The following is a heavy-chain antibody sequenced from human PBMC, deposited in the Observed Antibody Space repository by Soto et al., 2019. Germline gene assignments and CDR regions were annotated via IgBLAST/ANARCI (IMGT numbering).Heavy chain of an antibody. D-gene: IGHD6-13*01. V-gene: IGHV3-23*01. CDR2: ISGSGDST. J-gene: IGHJ4*02. CDR3: ARRGPGTYFDY. Sequence: GGSLRLSCAASGFTFSSYAMTWVRQAPGKGLEWVSVISGSGDSTYYADSVKGRFTISRDNSKNTLYLQMNSLRTEDTAVYYCARRGPGTYFDYWGQGTLVTVSS. CDR1: GFTFSSYA.